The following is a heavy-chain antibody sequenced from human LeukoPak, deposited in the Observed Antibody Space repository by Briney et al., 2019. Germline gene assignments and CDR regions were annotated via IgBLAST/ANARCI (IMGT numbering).Heavy chain of an antibody. J-gene: IGHJ4*02. Sequence: ASVKVSCKASGYTFTSYDINWVRQAPGQGLEWMGWINPNSGGTNYAQKFQGRVTMTRGTSISTAYMELSRLRSDDTAVYYCARDLSSGGSGSYYMYYFDYWGQGTLVTISS. CDR1: GYTFTSYD. CDR2: INPNSGGT. CDR3: ARDLSSGGSGSYYMYYFDY. D-gene: IGHD3-10*01. V-gene: IGHV1-2*02.